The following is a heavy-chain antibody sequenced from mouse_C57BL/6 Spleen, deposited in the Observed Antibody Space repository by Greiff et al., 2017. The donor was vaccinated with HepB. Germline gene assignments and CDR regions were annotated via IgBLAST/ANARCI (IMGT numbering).Heavy chain of an antibody. J-gene: IGHJ1*03. CDR2: IDPEDGET. V-gene: IGHV14-2*01. CDR1: GFNIKDYY. CDR3: ARGTRVYWYFDV. D-gene: IGHD2-14*01. Sequence: EVHLVESGAELVKPGASVKLTCTASGFNIKDYYMHWVKQRPEQGLEWLGRIDPEDGETKYAPKFQSKATITADTSSNTAYLQLSSLTSEDSAVYYCARGTRVYWYFDVWGTGTTVTVSS.